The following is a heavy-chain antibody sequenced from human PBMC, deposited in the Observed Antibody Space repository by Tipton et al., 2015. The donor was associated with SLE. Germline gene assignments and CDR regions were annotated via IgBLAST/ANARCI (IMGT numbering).Heavy chain of an antibody. D-gene: IGHD4-17*01. CDR1: GASVRSYF. CDR3: ATLSLPYADYEMN. Sequence: TLSLTCTVSGASVRSYFWSWVRQPPGKGLEWIGYIYYSGSINYNPSLKSRVSISGDTSKNQFSLKLSSVTPADTAVYYCATLSLPYADYEMNWGQGTLVTVSS. V-gene: IGHV4-59*02. CDR2: IYYSGSI. J-gene: IGHJ4*02.